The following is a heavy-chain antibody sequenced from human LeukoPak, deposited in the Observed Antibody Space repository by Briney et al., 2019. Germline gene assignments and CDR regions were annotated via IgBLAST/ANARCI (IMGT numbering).Heavy chain of an antibody. D-gene: IGHD4-11*01. Sequence: GGSLRLSCAASGFTFSGYAMNWVRQAPGKGLEWVSGISGTSDTIHYADSVKGRFTISRDNSKNTLYLQMNSLRAEDTAVYYCARAVNGPSDYWGQGTLVTVSS. CDR3: ARAVNGPSDY. CDR2: ISGTSDTI. V-gene: IGHV3-23*01. J-gene: IGHJ4*02. CDR1: GFTFSGYA.